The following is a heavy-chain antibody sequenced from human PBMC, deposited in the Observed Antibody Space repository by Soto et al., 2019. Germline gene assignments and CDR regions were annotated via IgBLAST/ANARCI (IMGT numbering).Heavy chain of an antibody. J-gene: IGHJ4*02. CDR1: GFTFSSYA. V-gene: IGHV3-30-3*01. D-gene: IGHD5-12*01. Sequence: GGSLRLSCAASGFTFSSYAMHWVRQAPGKGLEWVAVISYDGSNKYYADSVKGRFTISRDNSKNTLYLQMNSLRAEDTAVYYCARAPGEMATIPFDYWGQGT. CDR3: ARAPGEMATIPFDY. CDR2: ISYDGSNK.